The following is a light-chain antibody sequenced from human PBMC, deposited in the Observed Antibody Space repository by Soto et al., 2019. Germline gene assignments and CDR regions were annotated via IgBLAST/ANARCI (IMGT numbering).Light chain of an antibody. J-gene: IGKJ2*01. CDR2: GAS. CDR3: QQYGSSPYP. CDR1: QSVTSSY. Sequence: EIVLTQSPGTLSLSPGERATLSCRASQSVTSSYLAWHQQKPGQGPRLLIYGASSRATGIPDRFSGGGSGTDFTLTISRLEPEDFAVYYCQQYGSSPYPFGQGTKLAIK. V-gene: IGKV3-20*01.